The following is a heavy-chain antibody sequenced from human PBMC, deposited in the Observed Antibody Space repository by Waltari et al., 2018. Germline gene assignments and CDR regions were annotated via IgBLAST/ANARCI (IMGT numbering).Heavy chain of an antibody. CDR1: GFTFSRYW. CDR3: ARVATKTYSSPVPGRPYYYGMDV. CDR2: ISRDGSST. D-gene: IGHD3-22*01. V-gene: IGHV3-74*01. J-gene: IGHJ6*02. Sequence: EEQLVESGGGLAQPGESLRLSCAASGFTFSRYWMDWVRQAPGKGLVWGSRISRDGSSTTYADSVKGRFTSSRDNAKNTLYVQMNRLRAEDTAVYYCARVATKTYSSPVPGRPYYYGMDVWGQGTTVTVSS.